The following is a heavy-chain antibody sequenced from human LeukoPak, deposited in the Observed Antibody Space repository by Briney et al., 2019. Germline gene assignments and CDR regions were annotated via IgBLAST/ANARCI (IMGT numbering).Heavy chain of an antibody. CDR3: ARALSNIVVVPAALDY. V-gene: IGHV3-33*01. CDR2: IWYDGSNK. CDR1: GFTFSSYG. Sequence: GRSLRLSCAASGFTFSSYGMHWVRQAPGKGLEWVAVIWYDGSNKYYADSVKGRFTISRDNSKNTLYLQMNSLRAEDTAVYYCARALSNIVVVPAALDYWGQGTLVTVSS. D-gene: IGHD2-2*01. J-gene: IGHJ4*02.